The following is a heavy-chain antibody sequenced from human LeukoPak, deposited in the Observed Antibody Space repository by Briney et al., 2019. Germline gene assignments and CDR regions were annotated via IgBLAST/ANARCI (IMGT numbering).Heavy chain of an antibody. CDR1: GFTFSNYA. CDR2: ISGSGRDT. J-gene: IGHJ4*02. CDR3: AKPRILYYCSSTSCHEGGFDC. V-gene: IGHV3-23*01. Sequence: PGGSLRLSCAASGFTFSNYAMSWVRQAPGKGLEWVSTISGSGRDTYYADSVKGRFTISRDNSKNTLYLQMNSLRAEDTAVYYCAKPRILYYCSSTSCHEGGFDCWGQGTLVTVSS. D-gene: IGHD2-2*01.